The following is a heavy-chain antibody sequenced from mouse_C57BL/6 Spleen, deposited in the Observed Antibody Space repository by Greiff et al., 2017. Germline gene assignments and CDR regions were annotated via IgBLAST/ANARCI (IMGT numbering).Heavy chain of an antibody. CDR3: ARDPAYYDGSSTGYFEV. J-gene: IGHJ1*03. CDR1: GYSITSGYY. Sequence: DVKLVESGPGLVKPSPSLSLTCSVTGYSITSGYYWNWIRQFPGNKLEWMGYISYDGSNNYNPSLKNRISITRDTSKNQFFLKLNSVTTEDIATYYCARDPAYYDGSSTGYFEVWGTGTTVTVSS. V-gene: IGHV3-6*01. D-gene: IGHD1-1*01. CDR2: ISYDGSN.